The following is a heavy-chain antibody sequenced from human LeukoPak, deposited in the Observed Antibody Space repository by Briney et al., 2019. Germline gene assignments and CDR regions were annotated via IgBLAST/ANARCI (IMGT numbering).Heavy chain of an antibody. Sequence: GGSLRLSCAASGFTSSSYAMHWVRQAPGKGLEYVSAISSNGGSTYYANSVKGRFTISRDNSKNTLYLQMGSLRAEDMAVYYCARGRGTTKLDYFDYWGQGTLVAVSS. J-gene: IGHJ4*02. V-gene: IGHV3-64*01. CDR2: ISSNGGST. D-gene: IGHD1-7*01. CDR1: GFTSSSYA. CDR3: ARGRGTTKLDYFDY.